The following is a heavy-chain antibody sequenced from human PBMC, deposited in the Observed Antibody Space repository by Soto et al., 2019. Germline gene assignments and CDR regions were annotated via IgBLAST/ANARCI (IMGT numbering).Heavy chain of an antibody. D-gene: IGHD1-26*01. V-gene: IGHV4-39*01. Sequence: SETLSLTCTVSGGSISSSSYYWGWIRQPPGKGLEWIGSIYYSGSTYYNPSLKSRVTISVDTSKNQFSLKLSSVTAADTAVYYCARNYYLDYYYMDVWGKGTTVTVSS. CDR3: ARNYYLDYYYMDV. CDR2: IYYSGST. J-gene: IGHJ6*03. CDR1: GGSISSSSYY.